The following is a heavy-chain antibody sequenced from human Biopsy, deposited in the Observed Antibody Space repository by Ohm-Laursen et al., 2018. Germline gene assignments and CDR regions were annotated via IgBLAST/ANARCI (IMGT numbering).Heavy chain of an antibody. D-gene: IGHD3-3*01. Sequence: GTLSLTCTLSGASVRSHFLTWIRQPPGKGLQWIGSISNSGTTNSSPSLKSRVNISLHTSKNQLPLKLTSVTAADTAVYYCARLSTLFGVADFTDDWGQGTLVTVSS. CDR1: GASVRSHF. CDR3: ARLSTLFGVADFTDD. V-gene: IGHV4-59*08. J-gene: IGHJ4*02. CDR2: ISNSGTT.